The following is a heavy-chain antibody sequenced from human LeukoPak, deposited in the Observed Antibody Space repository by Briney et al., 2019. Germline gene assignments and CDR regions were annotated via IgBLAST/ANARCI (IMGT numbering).Heavy chain of an antibody. CDR1: GFTFSDYY. D-gene: IGHD3-22*01. CDR2: ISSSGSTI. CDR3: ARDHDSSVRGFDY. V-gene: IGHV3-11*04. Sequence: GGSLRLSCVASGFTFSDYYMSWIRQAPGKGLEWVSYISSSGSTIYYADSVKGRFTISRDNAKNSLYLQMNSLRAEDTAVYYCARDHDSSVRGFDYWGQGTLVTVSS. J-gene: IGHJ4*02.